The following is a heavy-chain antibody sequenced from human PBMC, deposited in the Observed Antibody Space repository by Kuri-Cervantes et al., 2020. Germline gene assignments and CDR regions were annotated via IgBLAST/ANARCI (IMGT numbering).Heavy chain of an antibody. CDR2: IWYDGSNK. J-gene: IGHJ4*02. D-gene: IGHD3-10*01. CDR3: ARSNYGSGSSEFDY. CDR1: GFTFSSYG. V-gene: IGHV3-33*01. Sequence: LSLTCAASGFTFSSYGMHWVRQAPGKGLEWVAVIWYDGSNKYYADSVKGRFTISRDNSKNTLYLQMNSLRAEDTAVYYCARSNYGSGSSEFDYWGQGTLVTVSS.